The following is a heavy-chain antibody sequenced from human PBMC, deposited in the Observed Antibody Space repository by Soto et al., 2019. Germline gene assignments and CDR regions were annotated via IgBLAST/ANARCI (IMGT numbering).Heavy chain of an antibody. D-gene: IGHD3-3*01. CDR3: VHRRDDFWRGEQPNFDY. CDR1: GFSLKNGGEG. CDR2: IYGNDDK. Sequence: ASGPTLVNPTHTLTLTCTFSGFSLKNGGEGVGWVRQPPGKALEWLALIYGNDDKRYRPSLKTRLTITKDTPKRQVILTMTNMDPVDTATYYCVHRRDDFWRGEQPNFDYWGQGTLVTVSS. V-gene: IGHV2-5*01. J-gene: IGHJ4*02.